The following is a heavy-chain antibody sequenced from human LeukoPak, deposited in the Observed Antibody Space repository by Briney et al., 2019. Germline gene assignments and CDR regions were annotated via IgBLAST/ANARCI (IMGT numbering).Heavy chain of an antibody. V-gene: IGHV4-39*07. J-gene: IGHJ5*02. CDR1: GGSISSSSYY. D-gene: IGHD6-13*01. CDR3: ARDRVFNWFDP. CDR2: IYHSGST. Sequence: SETLSLTCTVSGGSISSSSYYWGWIRQPPGKGLEWIGYIYHSGSTYYNPSLKSRVTISVDRSKNQFSLKLSSVTAADTAVYYCARDRVFNWFDPWGQGTLVTVSS.